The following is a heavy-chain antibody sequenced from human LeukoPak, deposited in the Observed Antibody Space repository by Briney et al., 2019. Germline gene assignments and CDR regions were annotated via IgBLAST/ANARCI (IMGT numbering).Heavy chain of an antibody. CDR3: AKDLAFGRARIS. J-gene: IGHJ5*02. CDR2: ISGSGGST. V-gene: IGHV3-23*01. D-gene: IGHD3/OR15-3a*01. CDR1: GFTFSTYA. Sequence: PGGSLRLSCAASGFTFSTYAMSWVRQAPGKGLEWVSAISGSGGSTYYADSVKGRFTISRDNSKNTLYLQMNSLRAEDTAVYYCAKDLAFGRARISWGQGTLVTVSS.